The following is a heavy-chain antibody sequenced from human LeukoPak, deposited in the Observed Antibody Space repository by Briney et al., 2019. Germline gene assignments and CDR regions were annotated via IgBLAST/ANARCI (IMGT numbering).Heavy chain of an antibody. J-gene: IGHJ5*02. V-gene: IGHV4-30-2*01. Sequence: SETLSLTCDVSGGSISSGGYSWSWIRQPPGKGLEWIGYIYHSGSTYYNPSLKSRVTISVDRSKNQFSLKLSSVTAADTAVYYCAREKRYGDSPNWFDPWGQGTLVTVSS. CDR3: AREKRYGDSPNWFDP. D-gene: IGHD4-17*01. CDR2: IYHSGST. CDR1: GGSISSGGYS.